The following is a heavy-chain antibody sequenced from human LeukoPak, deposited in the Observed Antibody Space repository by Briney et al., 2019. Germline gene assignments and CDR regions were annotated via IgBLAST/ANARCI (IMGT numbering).Heavy chain of an antibody. V-gene: IGHV1-2*07. CDR2: INPNSGGT. CDR3: ARPHVLLWFGESRFDY. Sequence: ASVKVSCKASGYTFTGYYMHWVRQAPGQGLEWMGWINPNSGGTNYAHKFQGRVTMTRDTSISTAYMELSRLRSDDTAVYYCARPHVLLWFGESRFDYWGQGTLVTVSS. J-gene: IGHJ4*02. D-gene: IGHD3-10*01. CDR1: GYTFTGYY.